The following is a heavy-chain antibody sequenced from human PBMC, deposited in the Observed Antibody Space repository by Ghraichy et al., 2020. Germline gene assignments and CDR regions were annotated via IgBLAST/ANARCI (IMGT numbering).Heavy chain of an antibody. CDR3: ARDLIVVVPAARPYYYGMDV. J-gene: IGHJ6*02. CDR1: GFTFSSYA. V-gene: IGHV3-30*04. CDR2: ISYDGSNK. D-gene: IGHD2-2*01. Sequence: GVLRLSCAASGFTFSSYAMHWVRQAPGKGLEWVAVISYDGSNKYYADSVKGRFTISRDNSKNTLYLQMNSLRAEDTAVYYCARDLIVVVPAARPYYYGMDVWGQGTTVTVSS.